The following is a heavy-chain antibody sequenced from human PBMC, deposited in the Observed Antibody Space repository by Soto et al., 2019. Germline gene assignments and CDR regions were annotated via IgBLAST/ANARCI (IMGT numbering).Heavy chain of an antibody. V-gene: IGHV4-59*01. CDR3: AGDMEEGYYFDY. CDR2: IYYSGST. J-gene: IGHJ4*02. Sequence: ETLSLTCTVSGGSISSYYWSWIRQPPGKGLEWIGYIYYSGSTNYNPSLKSRVTISVDTSKNQFSLKLSSVTAADTAVYYCAGDMEEGYYFDYWGQGTLVTVSS. CDR1: GGSISSYY. D-gene: IGHD3-10*01.